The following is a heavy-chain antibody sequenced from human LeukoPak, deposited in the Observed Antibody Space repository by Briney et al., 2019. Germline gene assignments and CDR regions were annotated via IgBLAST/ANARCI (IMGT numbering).Heavy chain of an antibody. D-gene: IGHD2-15*01. CDR2: ISSSSSSI. V-gene: IGHV3-48*02. CDR3: ATSRGYDFDY. Sequence: PGGSLRLSCAASGFTFNSYSMTWDRQAPGKGLEWVAYISSSSSSIYYADSVRGRFTISRDNAKNSLYLEMNSLRDEDTAVYYCATSRGYDFDYWGQGTLVTVSS. CDR1: GFTFNSYS. J-gene: IGHJ4*02.